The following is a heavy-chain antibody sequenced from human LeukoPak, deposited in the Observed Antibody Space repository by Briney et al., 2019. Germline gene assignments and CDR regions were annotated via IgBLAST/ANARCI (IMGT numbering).Heavy chain of an antibody. J-gene: IGHJ4*02. Sequence: GSLRLSCAASGFTFSSYCMSWVRQAPGKGLEWVANIKQDGSEKYYVDSVKGRFTISRDNAKNSLYLQMNSLRTEDTAVYYCARVDWHHESSTYYFDYWGQGTLVTVSS. CDR1: GFTFSSYC. D-gene: IGHD1-14*01. CDR3: ARVDWHHESSTYYFDY. V-gene: IGHV3-7*01. CDR2: IKQDGSEK.